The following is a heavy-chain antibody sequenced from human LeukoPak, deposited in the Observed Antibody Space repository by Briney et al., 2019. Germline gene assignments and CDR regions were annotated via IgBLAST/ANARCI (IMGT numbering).Heavy chain of an antibody. V-gene: IGHV1-2*02. CDR2: INPNSGGT. CDR1: GYTFTGYF. D-gene: IGHD6-6*01. Sequence: GASVKVSCKTSGYTFTGYFMHWVRQAPGQGLEWMGWINPNSGGTNYAQKFQGRVTMTRDTSISTAYMELSRLRSDDTAVYYCARSSAELRAARDWGQGTLVTVSS. CDR3: ARSSAELRAARD. J-gene: IGHJ4*02.